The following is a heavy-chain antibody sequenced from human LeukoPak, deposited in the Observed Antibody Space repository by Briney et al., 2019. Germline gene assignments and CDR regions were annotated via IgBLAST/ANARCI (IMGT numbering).Heavy chain of an antibody. CDR3: ARAADSGPYYFDY. J-gene: IGHJ4*02. D-gene: IGHD3-10*01. CDR2: IIPIFGTA. Sequence: SVKVSCKASGGTFSSYAISWVRQAPGQGLEWMGGIIPIFGTANYAQKFQGRVTITTDESTSTAYMELSSPRSEDTAVYYCARAADSGPYYFDYWGQGTLVTVSS. CDR1: GGTFSSYA. V-gene: IGHV1-69*05.